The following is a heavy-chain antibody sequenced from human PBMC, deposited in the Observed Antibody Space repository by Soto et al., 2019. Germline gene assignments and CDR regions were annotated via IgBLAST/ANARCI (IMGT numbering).Heavy chain of an antibody. CDR1: GLSHTTGGRG. V-gene: IGHV2-5*02. CDR3: AYRHRDYSDSSRQKAGAVDI. D-gene: IGHD3-22*01. Sequence: SGPTLVDPTQPLTLTCTFPGLSHTTGGRGVAWLRQPPGKALEWLALIYWDDDKRYSPSLENMFRITKDTPKNQVVLTVTNMGAVDTDTYYCAYRHRDYSDSSRQKAGAVDILGQGRRVTVSS. CDR2: IYWDDDK. J-gene: IGHJ3*02.